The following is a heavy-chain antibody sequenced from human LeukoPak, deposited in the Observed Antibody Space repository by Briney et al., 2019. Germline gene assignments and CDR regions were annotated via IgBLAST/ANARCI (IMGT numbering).Heavy chain of an antibody. CDR2: IYTSGST. CDR3: ARGVAAAAEYYFDY. V-gene: IGHV4-4*07. CDR1: GGSISSYY. J-gene: IGHJ4*02. D-gene: IGHD6-13*01. Sequence: SETPSLTCTVSGGSISSYYWSWIRQPAGKGLEWIGRIYTSGSTNYNPSLKSRVTMSVDTSKNQFSLKLSSVTAADTAVYYCARGVAAAAEYYFDYWGQGTLVTVSS.